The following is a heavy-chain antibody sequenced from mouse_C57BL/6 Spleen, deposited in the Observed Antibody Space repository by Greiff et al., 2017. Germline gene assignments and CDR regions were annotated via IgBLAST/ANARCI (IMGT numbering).Heavy chain of an antibody. V-gene: IGHV1-52*01. CDR3: ARRRCYWDIGV. J-gene: IGHJ1*03. Sequence: QVQLQQPGAELVRPGSSVKLSCKASGYTFTSYWMHWVKQRPGQGLEWIGKIDPSGSGTHYNEKFKGKATLTVDKSSSTAYRQLSTLTSEDSAVYHCARRRCYWDIGVRGTGATVTVSS. CDR1: GYTFTSYW. CDR2: IDPSGSGT.